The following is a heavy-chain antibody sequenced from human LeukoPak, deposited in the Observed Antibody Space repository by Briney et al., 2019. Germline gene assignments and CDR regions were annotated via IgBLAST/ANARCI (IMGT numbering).Heavy chain of an antibody. D-gene: IGHD3-16*01. J-gene: IGHJ1*01. CDR3: ARQRNYVSGAEYFEH. CDR2: IYDSGST. CDR1: GGSISSSSYY. Sequence: PSETLCLTCTVSGGSISSSSYYWGWIRQPPGKGLEWIGSIYDSGSTYYNPSVKSRVTISADTSKNQFSLELTSVTAADTAVYYCARQRNYVSGAEYFEHWGQGTLVTVSS. V-gene: IGHV4-39*01.